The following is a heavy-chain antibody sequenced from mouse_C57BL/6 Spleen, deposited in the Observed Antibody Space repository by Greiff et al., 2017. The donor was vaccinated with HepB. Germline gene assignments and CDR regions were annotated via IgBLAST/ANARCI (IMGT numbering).Heavy chain of an antibody. V-gene: IGHV3-6*01. D-gene: IGHD1-1*01. Sequence: EVQLQESGPGLVKPSQSLSLTCSVTGYSITSGYYWNWIRQFPGNKLEWMGYISYDGSNNYNPSLKNRISITRDTSKNQFFLKLNSVTTEDTATYYCARGYYYGSSWDYWGQGTTLTVSS. CDR3: ARGYYYGSSWDY. J-gene: IGHJ2*01. CDR2: ISYDGSN. CDR1: GYSITSGYY.